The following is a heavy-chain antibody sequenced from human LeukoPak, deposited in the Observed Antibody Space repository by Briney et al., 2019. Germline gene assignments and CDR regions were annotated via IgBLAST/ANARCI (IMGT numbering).Heavy chain of an antibody. Sequence: GESLKISCKGSGYSFKNYWIAWVRHMPGKGLEWMGIIYPGDSKTIYNPSFQGQVTISADKSISTAYLQWSSLKASDTAKYYCARQGFVASYGVDVWGQGTTVTVSS. CDR1: GYSFKNYW. V-gene: IGHV5-51*01. CDR3: ARQGFVASYGVDV. CDR2: IYPGDSKT. J-gene: IGHJ6*02.